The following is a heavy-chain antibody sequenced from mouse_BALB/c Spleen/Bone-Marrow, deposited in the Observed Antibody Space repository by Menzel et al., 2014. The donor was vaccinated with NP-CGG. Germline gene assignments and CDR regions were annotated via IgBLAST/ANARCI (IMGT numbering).Heavy chain of an antibody. V-gene: IGHV1S22*01. J-gene: IGHJ4*01. CDR3: TRLGAPYAMDY. CDR1: GYTFTSYW. Sequence: LQQSGSELVRPGASVKLSCKASGYTFTSYWMHWVKQRPGQGLEWIGNIYPGSGSTNYDEKFKSKATLTVDTSSSTAYMQLSSLTSEDSAVYYCTRLGAPYAMDYWGRGTSVTVSS. CDR2: IYPGSGST.